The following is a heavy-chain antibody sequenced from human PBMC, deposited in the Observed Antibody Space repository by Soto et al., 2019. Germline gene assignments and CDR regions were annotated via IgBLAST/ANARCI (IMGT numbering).Heavy chain of an antibody. Sequence: SETLSLTCSVSGYSVTSSDYYWAWIRQPPGKGLEWIGSMFYSGLTYYNPSLKSRVTLSVDTSKNQFSVRLNSVAAADTAVYYCAPLSVSLSGPYGIHVWGQGTTVTVSS. V-gene: IGHV4-39*01. CDR3: APLSVSLSGPYGIHV. CDR1: GYSVTSSDYY. J-gene: IGHJ6*02. CDR2: MFYSGLT. D-gene: IGHD2-15*01.